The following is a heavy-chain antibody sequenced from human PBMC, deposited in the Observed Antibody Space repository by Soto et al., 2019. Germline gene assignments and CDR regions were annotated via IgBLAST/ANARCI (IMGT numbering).Heavy chain of an antibody. CDR1: GGPISSNY. D-gene: IGHD3-16*01. CDR3: ARARGYMDV. CDR2: THYSGST. V-gene: IGHV4-59*01. Sequence: QVQLQESGPGLVKPSETLSLTCTVSGGPISSNYWSWIRQPPGKGLEWIGYTHYSGSTDYNPSLKSRVTVSVDTSKNHFTLRLSSVTAADTAVYYCARARGYMDVWGKGTTVIVSS. J-gene: IGHJ6*03.